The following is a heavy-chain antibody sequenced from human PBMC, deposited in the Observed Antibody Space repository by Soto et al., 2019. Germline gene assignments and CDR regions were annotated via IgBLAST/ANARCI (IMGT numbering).Heavy chain of an antibody. V-gene: IGHV3-20*04. Sequence: GGSLRLSCAASGFTFDDYGMSWVRQAPGKGLEWVSGINWNGDSTGYADPVKGRFTISRDNAKNSLYLQMNSLRAEDTALYCCARGGDYYDSSGYYPYWGQGT. CDR2: INWNGDST. J-gene: IGHJ4*02. CDR3: ARGGDYYDSSGYYPY. CDR1: GFTFDDYG. D-gene: IGHD3-22*01.